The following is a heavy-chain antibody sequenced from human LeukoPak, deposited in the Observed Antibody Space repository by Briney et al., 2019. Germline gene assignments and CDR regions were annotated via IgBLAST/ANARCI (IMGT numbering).Heavy chain of an antibody. J-gene: IGHJ4*02. CDR2: IKQDGSEK. CDR1: GFTFSSYW. V-gene: IGHV3-7*03. Sequence: GGSLRLSCAASGFTFSSYWMSWVRQAPGKGLEWVANIKQDGSEKNYVDSVKGRLTISRDNAKNSLYLEMNSLRAEDTAVYYCAKDNWNDAGFDYWGQGTLVTVSS. D-gene: IGHD1-20*01. CDR3: AKDNWNDAGFDY.